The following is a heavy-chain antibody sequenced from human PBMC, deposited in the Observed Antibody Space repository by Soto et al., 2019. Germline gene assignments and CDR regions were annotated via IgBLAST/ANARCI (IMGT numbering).Heavy chain of an antibody. Sequence: SVKVSCKASGGTFSSYAISWVRQAPGQGLEWMGGIIPIFGTANYAQKFQGRVTITADESTSTAYMELSSLRSEDTAVYYCARGKPARITIFGVVTDYYYYGMDVWGQGTTVTVSS. CDR3: ARGKPARITIFGVVTDYYYYGMDV. CDR2: IIPIFGTA. CDR1: GGTFSSYA. V-gene: IGHV1-69*13. D-gene: IGHD3-3*01. J-gene: IGHJ6*02.